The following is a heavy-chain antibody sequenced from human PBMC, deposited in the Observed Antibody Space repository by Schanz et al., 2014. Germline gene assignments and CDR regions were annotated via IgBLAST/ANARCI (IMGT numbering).Heavy chain of an antibody. CDR1: GFTFSSYA. V-gene: IGHV3-23*01. CDR3: AKSYDTSGYSGFDY. J-gene: IGHJ4*02. CDR2: ISGSGGDT. D-gene: IGHD3-22*01. Sequence: VQLLESGGGLVQPGGSLRLSCAASGFTFSSYAMSWVRQAPGKGLEWVSAISGSGGDTYYADSVKGRFTISRDNSKNTLYLQMNSLRTEDTAVYFCAKSYDTSGYSGFDYWGQGTLVTVSS.